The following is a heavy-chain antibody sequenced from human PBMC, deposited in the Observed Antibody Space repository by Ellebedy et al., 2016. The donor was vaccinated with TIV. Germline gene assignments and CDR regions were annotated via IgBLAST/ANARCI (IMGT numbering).Heavy chain of an antibody. V-gene: IGHV4-34*01. J-gene: IGHJ4*02. CDR1: GGSFSAYS. CDR3: ARHVGWELPYFDY. D-gene: IGHD1-26*01. Sequence: SQTLSLTCAVYGGSFSAYSWSWIRQPPGKGLEWIGEINHSGSTNYSPSLKSRVTISVDTSKKQFSLKLSSVTAADTAVYYCARHVGWELPYFDYWGQGTLVTVSS. CDR2: INHSGST.